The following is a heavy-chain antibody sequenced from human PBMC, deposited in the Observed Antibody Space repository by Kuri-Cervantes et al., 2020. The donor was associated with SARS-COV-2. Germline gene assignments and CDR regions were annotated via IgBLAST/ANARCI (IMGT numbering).Heavy chain of an antibody. V-gene: IGHV4-34*01. D-gene: IGHD3-10*02. J-gene: IGHJ6*01. CDR1: GGSFSGYY. CDR3: ARDVRGYDGVDV. CDR2: INHSGST. Sequence: SETLSLTCAVYGGSFSGYYWSWIRQPPGKGLEWIGEINHSGSTNYNPSLKSRVTISVDTSKNQFSLKLSSVTAADTAINYCARDVRGYDGVDVWGPGTTVTVSS.